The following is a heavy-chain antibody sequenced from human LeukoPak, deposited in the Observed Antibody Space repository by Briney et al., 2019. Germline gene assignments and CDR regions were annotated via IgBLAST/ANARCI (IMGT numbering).Heavy chain of an antibody. D-gene: IGHD6-19*01. Sequence: GGSLRLSCAASGLTFSSYAMSWVRQAPGKGLEWISAISGSGGSTYYADSVKGRFTISRDNSKNTLYLQMNSLRAEDTAVYYCAKASVAGYYYYGRDVWGQGATVTVSS. CDR2: ISGSGGST. CDR1: GLTFSSYA. CDR3: AKASVAGYYYYGRDV. J-gene: IGHJ6*02. V-gene: IGHV3-23*01.